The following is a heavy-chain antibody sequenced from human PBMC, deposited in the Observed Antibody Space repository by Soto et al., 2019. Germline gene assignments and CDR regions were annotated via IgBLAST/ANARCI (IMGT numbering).Heavy chain of an antibody. J-gene: IGHJ6*02. Sequence: QVHLVESGGGVVQPGRSLRLSCAASGFTFSNYAMHWVRQAPGKGLEWVAVISYDGSDKYNANSVKGRFTISRDNSKNTLYLQMNSLRAEDTAVYYCARDTGPNGYNYYYFGMDVWGQATTVTVSS. CDR3: ARDTGPNGYNYYYFGMDV. D-gene: IGHD5-18*01. CDR1: GFTFSNYA. CDR2: ISYDGSDK. V-gene: IGHV3-30-3*01.